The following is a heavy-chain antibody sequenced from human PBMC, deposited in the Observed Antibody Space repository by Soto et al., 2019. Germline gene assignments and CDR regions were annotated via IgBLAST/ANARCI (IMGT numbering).Heavy chain of an antibody. V-gene: IGHV3-30*03. D-gene: IGHD3-22*01. CDR3: TYDSSGYYGRPDAFDI. J-gene: IGHJ3*02. CDR2: ISYDGSNK. Sequence: QVQLVESGGGVVQPGRSLRLSCAASGFTISSYGMHWVRQAPGKGLEWVAVISYDGSNKYYADSVKGRFTISRDNSKNTLYLQMNSLRAEDTAVYYCTYDSSGYYGRPDAFDIWGQGTMVTVSS. CDR1: GFTISSYG.